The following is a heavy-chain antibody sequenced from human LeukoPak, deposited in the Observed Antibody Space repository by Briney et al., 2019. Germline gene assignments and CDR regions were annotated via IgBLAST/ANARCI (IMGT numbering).Heavy chain of an antibody. V-gene: IGHV3-21*01. J-gene: IGHJ6*02. CDR1: GFTFSSYS. CDR3: ARDGGRVYYDILTGYYQQPYYYYGMDV. D-gene: IGHD3-9*01. CDR2: ISSSSSYI. Sequence: GGTLRLSCAVSGFTFSSYSMNWVRQAPGKGLEWVSSISSSSSYIYYAASVKGRFTISRDNAKNSLYLQMNSLRAEDTAVYYCARDGGRVYYDILTGYYQQPYYYYGMDVWGQGTTVTVSS.